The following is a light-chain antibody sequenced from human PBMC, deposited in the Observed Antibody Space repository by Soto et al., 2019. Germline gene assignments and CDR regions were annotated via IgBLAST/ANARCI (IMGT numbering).Light chain of an antibody. Sequence: DIQMTQSPSTLSSSVGDRVTITCRASQSIGSWLAWYQQKPGKAHKLLIYKAASLESGGPSRFSGSGSGTEFTLTISSLQPADFASYYCQQYGSYSPWTFGQVTKVEI. CDR1: QSIGSW. J-gene: IGKJ1*01. CDR3: QQYGSYSPWT. CDR2: KAA. V-gene: IGKV1-5*03.